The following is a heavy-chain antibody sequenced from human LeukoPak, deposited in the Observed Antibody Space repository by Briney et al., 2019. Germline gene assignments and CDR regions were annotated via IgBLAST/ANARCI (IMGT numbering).Heavy chain of an antibody. CDR3: ARGRYSYGHNWFDP. J-gene: IGHJ5*02. Sequence: ASVKVSCKASGYTFTSYDINWVRQATGQGLEWMGWMNPNSGNTGYAQKFQGRVTITRNTSISTAYMELSSLRSEDTAVYYCARGRYSYGHNWFDPWGQGTLVTVSS. V-gene: IGHV1-8*03. CDR2: MNPNSGNT. D-gene: IGHD5-18*01. CDR1: GYTFTSYD.